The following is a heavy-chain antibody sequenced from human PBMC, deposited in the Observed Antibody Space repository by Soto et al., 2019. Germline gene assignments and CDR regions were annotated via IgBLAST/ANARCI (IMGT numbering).Heavy chain of an antibody. D-gene: IGHD5-12*01. Sequence: GGSLRLSCAASGFTFSSYGMHWVRQAPGKGLERVEVILYDGSNKYYADSVKGRFTISRDNSKNTLFLQMNSLRAEDTAVYYCAKNDLEYSGYDPSYYYYMDVWGKGTTVTVSS. V-gene: IGHV3-30*18. CDR1: GFTFSSYG. CDR2: ILYDGSNK. CDR3: AKNDLEYSGYDPSYYYYMDV. J-gene: IGHJ6*03.